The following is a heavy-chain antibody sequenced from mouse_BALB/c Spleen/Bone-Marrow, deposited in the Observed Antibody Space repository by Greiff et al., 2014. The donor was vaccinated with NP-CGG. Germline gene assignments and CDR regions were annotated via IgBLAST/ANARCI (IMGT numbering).Heavy chain of an antibody. D-gene: IGHD4-1*01. J-gene: IGHJ2*01. Sequence: QVQLQQSGAELMKPGASVRISCKATGYTFTDYWIQWVKQRPGHGLEWIGEILPGSGDTNYNEKFKGKATFTADASSDTAYMQLSSLTSEDSAVYYCARSGIRADLSFDHWGQGTTLTVSS. CDR2: ILPGSGDT. CDR1: GYTFTDYW. V-gene: IGHV1-9*01. CDR3: ARSGIRADLSFDH.